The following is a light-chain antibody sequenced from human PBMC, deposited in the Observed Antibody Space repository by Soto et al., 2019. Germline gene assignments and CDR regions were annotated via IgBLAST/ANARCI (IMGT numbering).Light chain of an antibody. J-gene: IGKJ4*01. V-gene: IGKV1-5*03. Sequence: DIQMTQSPSTLSASLGDRVTITCRASQSINSWLAWYQQKPGKAPKLLIYKASSLESGVPSRFSGSGSGTEFTLTISSLQPDDFATYYCQQYNSYSLTFGGGTKVEIK. CDR3: QQYNSYSLT. CDR1: QSINSW. CDR2: KAS.